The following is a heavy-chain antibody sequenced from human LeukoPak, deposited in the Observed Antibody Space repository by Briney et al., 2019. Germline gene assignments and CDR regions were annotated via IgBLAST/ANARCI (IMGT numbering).Heavy chain of an antibody. Sequence: GASVKVSCKASGYTFSSYGISWVRQAPGQGLERMGWISAYNGNTNYAQKLQGRVTMTIDTSTSTAYMELRSLRSDDTAVYFCARGVNYYDSSGSWFDYWGQGTLVTVSS. D-gene: IGHD3-22*01. J-gene: IGHJ4*02. CDR2: ISAYNGNT. V-gene: IGHV1-18*01. CDR3: ARGVNYYDSSGSWFDY. CDR1: GYTFSSYG.